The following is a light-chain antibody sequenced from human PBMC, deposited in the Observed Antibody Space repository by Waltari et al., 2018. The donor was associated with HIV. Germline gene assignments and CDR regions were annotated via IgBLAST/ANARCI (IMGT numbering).Light chain of an antibody. Sequence: QPMLTQPPSASGIPGQRVTISCPGTMSNTGKNTVNWYQQFQGTAPKLLIYNNTQRPSGVPDRFSGSKSGSSASLAIRGLQSEDEADYYCASWDDRLSGQGVFGGGTRLTVL. CDR3: ASWDDRLSGQGV. CDR1: MSNTGKNT. CDR2: NNT. V-gene: IGLV1-44*01. J-gene: IGLJ3*02.